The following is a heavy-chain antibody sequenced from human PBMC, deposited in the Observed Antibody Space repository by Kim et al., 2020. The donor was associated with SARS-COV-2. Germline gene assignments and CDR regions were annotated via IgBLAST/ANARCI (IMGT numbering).Heavy chain of an antibody. CDR2: ISWNSGSI. V-gene: IGHV3-9*01. J-gene: IGHJ6*02. D-gene: IGHD3-16*01. CDR1: GFTFDDYA. CDR3: AKGGSYNYYYGMDV. Sequence: GGSLILSCAASGFTFDDYAMHWVRQAPGKGLEWVSGISWNSGSIGYADSVKGRFTISRDNAKNSLYLQMNSLRAEDTALYYCAKGGSYNYYYGMDVWGQG.